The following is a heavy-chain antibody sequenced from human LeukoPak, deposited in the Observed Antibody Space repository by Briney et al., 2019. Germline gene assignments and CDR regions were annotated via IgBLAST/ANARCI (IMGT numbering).Heavy chain of an antibody. CDR3: TKRVDYGADSYDY. CDR1: GFTFSNYW. V-gene: IGHV3-74*01. CDR2: INSDGSTT. J-gene: IGHJ4*02. Sequence: PGGSLRLSCAASGFTFSNYWMHWVRQVPGKGLVWVSRINSDGSTTSYADSVKGRFTISRDNAKNTLYLQMNSLRAEDTAVYYCTKRVDYGADSYDYWGQGTLVIVSS. D-gene: IGHD4-17*01.